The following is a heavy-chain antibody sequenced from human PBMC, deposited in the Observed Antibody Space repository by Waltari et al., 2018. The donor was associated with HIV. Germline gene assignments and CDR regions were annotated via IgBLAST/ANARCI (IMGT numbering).Heavy chain of an antibody. J-gene: IGHJ4*02. Sequence: QLQLQESGPGLVKPSETLSLTCTVSGGSISSSSYYWGWIRQPPGKGLEWIGSIYYSGSTYYNPSLKSRVTISVDTSKNQFSLKLSSVTAADTAVYYCARYRFSSSSWYGWGQGTLVTVSS. D-gene: IGHD6-13*01. CDR1: GGSISSSSYY. CDR2: IYYSGST. V-gene: IGHV4-39*01. CDR3: ARYRFSSSSWYG.